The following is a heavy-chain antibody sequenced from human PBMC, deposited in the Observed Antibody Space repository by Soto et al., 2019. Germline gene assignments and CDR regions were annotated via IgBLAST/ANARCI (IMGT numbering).Heavy chain of an antibody. D-gene: IGHD3-16*02. J-gene: IGHJ4*02. Sequence: PGGSLRLSCAASGFTFSSYAMSWVRQAPGKWLEWVSAISGSGGSTYYADSVKGRFTISRDNSKNTLYLQMNSLRAEDTAVYYCAKESGYYDYVWGSYRYTNFDYWGQGXLVTVSS. CDR2: ISGSGGST. CDR1: GFTFSSYA. V-gene: IGHV3-23*01. CDR3: AKESGYYDYVWGSYRYTNFDY.